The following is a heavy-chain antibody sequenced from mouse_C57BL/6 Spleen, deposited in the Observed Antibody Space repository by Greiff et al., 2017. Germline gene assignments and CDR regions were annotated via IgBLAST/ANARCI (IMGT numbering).Heavy chain of an antibody. CDR1: GFTFSDYG. V-gene: IGHV5-17*01. CDR2: ISRGSSTI. J-gene: IGHJ2*01. D-gene: IGHD1-1*01. Sequence: EVKLVESGGGLVKPGGSLKLSCAASGFTFSDYGMHWVRQAPEKGLEWVAYISRGSSTIYYADTVKGRFTISRDNAKNTLFLQMTSLRSEDTAMYYCARTSYYGSSDYWGQGTTLTVSS. CDR3: ARTSYYGSSDY.